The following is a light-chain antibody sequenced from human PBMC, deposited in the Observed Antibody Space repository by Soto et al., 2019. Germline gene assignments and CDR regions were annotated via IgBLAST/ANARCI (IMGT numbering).Light chain of an antibody. J-gene: IGKJ2*01. V-gene: IGKV3-20*01. CDR1: QSVSSNF. Sequence: EIVLTQSPDTLSLSPGERATLSCRASQSVSSNFFAWYQQKPGQAPRLRIHGVSSRATGTPDRFSGSGSETDFTLTISRLEPEDFAIYYCQQYGASPRTFGQGTKLEIK. CDR3: QQYGASPRT. CDR2: GVS.